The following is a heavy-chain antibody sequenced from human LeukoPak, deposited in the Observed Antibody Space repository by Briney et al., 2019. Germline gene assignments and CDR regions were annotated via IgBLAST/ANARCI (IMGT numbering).Heavy chain of an antibody. J-gene: IGHJ4*02. CDR1: GFTFSSYG. Sequence: PGGSLRLPCAASGFTFSSYGMHWVRQAPGKGLEWVALIAYDGTNKYYADSVKGRFTISRDNSKNTLYLQMNSLRADDTAVYYCARDVAKYDYLSLDYWGQGTLVTVSS. V-gene: IGHV3-30*19. CDR3: ARDVAKYDYLSLDY. D-gene: IGHD4/OR15-4a*01. CDR2: IAYDGTNK.